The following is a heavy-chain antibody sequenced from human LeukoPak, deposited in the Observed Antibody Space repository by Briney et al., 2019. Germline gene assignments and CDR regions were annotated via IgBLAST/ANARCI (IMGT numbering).Heavy chain of an antibody. D-gene: IGHD3-10*01. Sequence: GGSLRLSCAASGFTFSSYAMSWVRQAPGKGLEWVSAISGSGGSTYYADSVKGRFTISRDNSKNTLYLQMNSLRAEDTAVYYCAKAAGHYYGSGRGAFDIWGQGTMVTVSS. CDR1: GFTFSSYA. CDR2: ISGSGGST. J-gene: IGHJ3*02. CDR3: AKAAGHYYGSGRGAFDI. V-gene: IGHV3-23*01.